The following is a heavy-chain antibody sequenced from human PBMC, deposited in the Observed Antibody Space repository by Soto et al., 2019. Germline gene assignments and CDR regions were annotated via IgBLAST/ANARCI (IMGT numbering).Heavy chain of an antibody. CDR2: ISSSSSYI. CDR1: GFTFSSYS. J-gene: IGHJ4*02. D-gene: IGHD6-19*01. CDR3: ARDLEQWLALDY. V-gene: IGHV3-21*01. Sequence: GGSLRLSCAASGFTFSSYSMNWVRQAPGKGLEWVSSISSSSSYIYYADSVEGRFTISRDNAKNSLYLQMNSLRVEDTAVYYCARDLEQWLALDYWGQGTLVTVSS.